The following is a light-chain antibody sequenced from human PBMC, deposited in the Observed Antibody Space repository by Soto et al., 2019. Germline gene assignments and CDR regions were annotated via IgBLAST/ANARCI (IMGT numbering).Light chain of an antibody. CDR2: EIN. CDR3: SAYSSTITVV. CDR1: SSDIGAYNY. J-gene: IGLJ2*01. Sequence: QSALTQPASVSGSPGQSITISCSGTSSDIGAYNYVSWYQQHPGKAPKLLIYEINNRPSGISNRFSGSKSGNTASLTIFGLQAEDEADYYCSAYSSTITVVFGGGTKVTVL. V-gene: IGLV2-14*01.